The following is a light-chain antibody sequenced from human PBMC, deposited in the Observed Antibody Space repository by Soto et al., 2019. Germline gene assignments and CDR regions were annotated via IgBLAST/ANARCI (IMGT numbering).Light chain of an antibody. J-gene: IGLJ2*01. CDR2: EVS. CDR1: SSDVGGYNY. V-gene: IGLV2-14*01. Sequence: QSALTQPASVSGSPGQSITISCTGTSSDVGGYNYVSWYQQHPGKAPKLMIYEVSNRPSGVSNRFSGSKSGNTASLTISGLQAEAEADYYCSSYTSSSPLVFGGGTKLTVL. CDR3: SSYTSSSPLV.